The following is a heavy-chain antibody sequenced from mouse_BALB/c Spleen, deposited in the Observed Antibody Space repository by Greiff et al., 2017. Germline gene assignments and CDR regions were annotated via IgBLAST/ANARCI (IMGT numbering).Heavy chain of an antibody. Sequence: EVKVVESGGGLVQPGGSLKLSCAASGFTFSSYTMSWVRQTPEKRLEWVATISSGGSYTYYPDSVTGRFTISRDNAKNTLYLQMSSLKSEDTAMYYCTGGDLLYDFDYWGQGTTLTVSS. J-gene: IGHJ2*01. CDR1: GFTFSSYT. D-gene: IGHD2-12*01. V-gene: IGHV5-6-4*01. CDR3: TGGDLLYDFDY. CDR2: ISSGGSYT.